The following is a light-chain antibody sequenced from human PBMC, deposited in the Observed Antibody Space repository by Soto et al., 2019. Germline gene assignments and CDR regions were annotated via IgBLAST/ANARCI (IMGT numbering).Light chain of an antibody. V-gene: IGLV2-14*01. CDR3: NSYTSSFYV. CDR1: SSDVGGYNY. CDR2: DVS. J-gene: IGLJ1*01. Sequence: QSALTQPASVSGSPGQSITISCTGTSSDVGGYNYVSWYQQHPGKAPKLMIYDVSNRPSGVSNRFSGSKSGNTASLTISGLQAEDEADYYCNSYTSSFYVFGTETKLTVL.